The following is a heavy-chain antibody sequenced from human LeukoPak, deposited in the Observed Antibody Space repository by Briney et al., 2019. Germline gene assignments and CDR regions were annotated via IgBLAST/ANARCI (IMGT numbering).Heavy chain of an antibody. CDR1: GYTFTSYG. J-gene: IGHJ4*02. D-gene: IGHD3-22*01. V-gene: IGHV1-18*01. CDR2: ISAYNGNT. Sequence: ASVKVSCKASGYTFTSYGISWVRQAPGQGLEWMGWISAYNGNTNYAQKFQGRVTITADKSTSTAYMELSSLRSEDTAVYYCAREGIDSCFDYWGQGTLVTVSS. CDR3: AREGIDSCFDY.